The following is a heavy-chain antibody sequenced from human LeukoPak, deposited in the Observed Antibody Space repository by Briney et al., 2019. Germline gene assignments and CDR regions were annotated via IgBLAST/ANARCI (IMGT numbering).Heavy chain of an antibody. CDR1: GGTFSSYA. Sequence: GASVKVSCKASGGTFSSYAISWVRQAPGQGLEWMGGFIPIFGTANYAQKFQGRVTITTDESTSTAYMELSSLRSEDTAVYYCARAAPTADIVVVPAALSWYFDLWGRGTLVTVSS. CDR2: FIPIFGTA. V-gene: IGHV1-69*05. J-gene: IGHJ2*01. D-gene: IGHD2-2*01. CDR3: ARAAPTADIVVVPAALSWYFDL.